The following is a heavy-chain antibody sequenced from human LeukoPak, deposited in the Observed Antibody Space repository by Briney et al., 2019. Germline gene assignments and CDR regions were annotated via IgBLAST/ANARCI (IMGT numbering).Heavy chain of an antibody. D-gene: IGHD3-22*01. J-gene: IGHJ4*02. Sequence: KPSETLSLTCAVYGGSFSGYYWSWIRQAPGKGLEWVSYISSSGSTIHYADSVKGRFTISRDNAKNSLYLQMNSLRAEDTAVYYCARDAYYYDSSGSYGGWGQGTLVTVSS. V-gene: IGHV3-11*01. CDR1: GGSFSGYY. CDR3: ARDAYYYDSSGSYGG. CDR2: ISSSGSTI.